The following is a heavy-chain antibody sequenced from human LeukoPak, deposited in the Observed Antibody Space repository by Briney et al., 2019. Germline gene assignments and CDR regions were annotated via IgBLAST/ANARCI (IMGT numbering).Heavy chain of an antibody. CDR1: GYSFTSYW. CDR3: ARALYHTFDY. D-gene: IGHD2-2*01. V-gene: IGHV1-18*04. Sequence: GESLKISCKGSGYSFTSYWIGWVRQAPGQGLEWMGWISANNNNTDNVQKPQGRVTMTTDTSTSTAYMELRSLRSDDTAVYYCARALYHTFDYWGQGTLVTVSS. J-gene: IGHJ4*02. CDR2: ISANNNNT.